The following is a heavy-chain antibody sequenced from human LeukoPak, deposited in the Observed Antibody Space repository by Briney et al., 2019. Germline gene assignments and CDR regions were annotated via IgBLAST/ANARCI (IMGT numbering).Heavy chain of an antibody. D-gene: IGHD2-2*01. J-gene: IGHJ4*02. V-gene: IGHV4-31*03. CDR3: ARYPRDIVVVPAAIGGFDY. CDR1: GGSISSGGYY. Sequence: SETLSLTCTVSGGSISSGGYYWSWIRQRPGKGLEWIGYIYYSGSTYYNPSLKSRVTISVDTSKNQFSLKLSSVTAADTAVYYCARYPRDIVVVPAAIGGFDYWGQGTLVTVSS. CDR2: IYYSGST.